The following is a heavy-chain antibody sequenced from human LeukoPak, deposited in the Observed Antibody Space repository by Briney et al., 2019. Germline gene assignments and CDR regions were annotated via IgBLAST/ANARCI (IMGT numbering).Heavy chain of an antibody. CDR2: INPYNGNT. CDR3: ARERSGWFFSN. CDR1: GYSFTSYG. D-gene: IGHD6-19*01. J-gene: IGHJ4*02. Sequence: ASVKVSCKASGYSFTSYGITXVRQXPGQGXEWMGWINPYNGNTNYAKKLQGTVTMTTDTSTSTAYMDLRSLRSDDTAVYYCARERSGWFFSNWGQGTLVTVSS. V-gene: IGHV1-18*01.